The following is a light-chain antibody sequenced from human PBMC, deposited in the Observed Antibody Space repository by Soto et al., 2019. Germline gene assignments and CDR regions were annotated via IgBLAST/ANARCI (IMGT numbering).Light chain of an antibody. V-gene: IGLV4-60*02. CDR3: ETWYSNTHKV. Sequence: QLVLTQSSSASASLGSSVKLTCILTSGHSTYIIAWHQQQPGKAPRFLMTLDRSGSYNRGSGVPDRFSGSSSGADRYLTISNLQFEDEGDYYCETWYSNTHKVFGGGTQLTVL. CDR1: SGHSTYI. J-gene: IGLJ7*01. CDR2: LDRSGSY.